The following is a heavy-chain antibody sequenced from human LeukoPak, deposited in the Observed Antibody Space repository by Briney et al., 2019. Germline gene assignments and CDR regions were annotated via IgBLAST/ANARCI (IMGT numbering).Heavy chain of an antibody. D-gene: IGHD3-10*01. V-gene: IGHV4-34*01. CDR3: ARGAGSGSYVWFDP. Sequence: PSETLSLTCAVYGGSFSGYYWSWIRQPPGKGLEWIGEINHSGSTNYNPSLKSRVTISVDTSKNQFSLKLSSVTAADTAVYYCARGAGSGSYVWFDPWGQGTLVTVSS. CDR1: GGSFSGYY. J-gene: IGHJ5*02. CDR2: INHSGST.